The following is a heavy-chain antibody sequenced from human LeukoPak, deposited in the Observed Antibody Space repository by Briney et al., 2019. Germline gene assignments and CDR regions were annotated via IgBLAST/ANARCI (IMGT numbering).Heavy chain of an antibody. Sequence: GGSLRLSCAASGFTFSSYEMNWVRQAPGKGLEWVSYISSSGSTIYYADSVKGRFTISRDNAKNSLYLQMNSLRAEDTAVYYCARPYYYDSSGYYLVDDAFDIWGQGTMVTVSS. CDR1: GFTFSSYE. V-gene: IGHV3-48*03. CDR2: ISSSGSTI. D-gene: IGHD3-22*01. J-gene: IGHJ3*02. CDR3: ARPYYYDSSGYYLVDDAFDI.